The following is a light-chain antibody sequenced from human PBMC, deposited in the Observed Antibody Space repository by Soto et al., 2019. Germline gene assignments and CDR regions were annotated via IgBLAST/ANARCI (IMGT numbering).Light chain of an antibody. CDR1: TGAVTSGYY. V-gene: IGLV7-43*01. CDR3: LVFYDNTWV. CDR2: STS. J-gene: IGLJ3*02. Sequence: QAVVTQEPSLTVSPGGTVTLTCSSSTGAVTSGYYPNWFQQEPGQAPRVLIYSTSNKHSWTPARFSGSLLGGKAALTLSGVQPEDEAEYYCLVFYDNTWVFGGGTKLTVL.